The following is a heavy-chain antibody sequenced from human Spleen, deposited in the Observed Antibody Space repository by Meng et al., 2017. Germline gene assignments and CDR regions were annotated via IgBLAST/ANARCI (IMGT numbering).Heavy chain of an antibody. CDR1: GFSLSTSGVG. V-gene: IGHV4-39*07. CDR3: ARAGGWFDP. CDR2: IYYSGST. J-gene: IGHJ5*02. Sequence: KESGPSLVKPTQTLTLTCTVSGFSLSTSGVGVGWIRQPPGKGLEWIANIYYSGSTYYNPSLKSRVTISVDTPKNQFSLMVSSVTAADTAVYYCARAGGWFDPWGQGSLVTVSS. D-gene: IGHD1-26*01.